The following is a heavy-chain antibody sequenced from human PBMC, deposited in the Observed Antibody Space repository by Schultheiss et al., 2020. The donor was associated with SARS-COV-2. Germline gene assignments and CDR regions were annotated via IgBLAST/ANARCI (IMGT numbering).Heavy chain of an antibody. Sequence: SETLSLTCAVYGGSFSGYYWSWIRQPPGKGLEWIGEINHSGRTNYNPSLKSRVTISVDTSKNQFSLKLSSVTAADTAVYYCASRGTIFGVVTHNWFDPWGQGTLVTVSS. J-gene: IGHJ5*02. CDR2: INHSGRT. CDR3: ASRGTIFGVVTHNWFDP. V-gene: IGHV4-34*01. CDR1: GGSFSGYY. D-gene: IGHD3-3*01.